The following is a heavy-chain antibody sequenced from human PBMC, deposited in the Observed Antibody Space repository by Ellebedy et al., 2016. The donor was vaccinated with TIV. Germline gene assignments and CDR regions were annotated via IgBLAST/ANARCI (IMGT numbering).Heavy chain of an antibody. CDR1: GYTFTGFY. CDR2: INPNSGGT. CDR3: ARVSPVSPITSDYYYYGMDV. D-gene: IGHD3-10*01. J-gene: IGHJ6*02. Sequence: ASVKVSCXASGYTFTGFYIHWVRQAPGQGLEWMGWINPNSGGTNYAQKFQGRVTMTRDTSISTAYMELSSLRSEDTAVYYCARVSPVSPITSDYYYYGMDVWGQGTTVTVSS. V-gene: IGHV1-2*02.